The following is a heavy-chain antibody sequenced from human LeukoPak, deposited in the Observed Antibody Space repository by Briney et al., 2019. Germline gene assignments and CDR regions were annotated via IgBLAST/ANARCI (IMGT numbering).Heavy chain of an antibody. CDR2: IKSKTDGGTT. V-gene: IGHV3-15*01. CDR1: GFTFSNAW. CDR3: AKDWYYDSSGYYFDY. D-gene: IGHD3-22*01. J-gene: IGHJ4*02. Sequence: GGSLRLSCAASGFTFSNAWMSWVRQAPGKGLEWVGRIKSKTDGGTTDYAAPVKGRFTISRDNSKNTLYLQMNSLRAEDTAVYYCAKDWYYDSSGYYFDYWGQGTLVTVSS.